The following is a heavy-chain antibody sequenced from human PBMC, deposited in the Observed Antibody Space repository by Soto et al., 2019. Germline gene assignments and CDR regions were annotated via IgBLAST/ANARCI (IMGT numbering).Heavy chain of an antibody. J-gene: IGHJ4*02. CDR3: ARVEHSSGYYYDY. CDR1: GGTFSSYA. Sequence: SVKVSCKASGGTFSSYAISWVRQAPGQGLEWMGGIIPIFGTANYAQKFQGRVTITADKSTSTAYMELSSLRSEDTAVYYCARVEHSSGYYYDYWGQGTLVTVSS. D-gene: IGHD3-22*01. V-gene: IGHV1-69*06. CDR2: IIPIFGTA.